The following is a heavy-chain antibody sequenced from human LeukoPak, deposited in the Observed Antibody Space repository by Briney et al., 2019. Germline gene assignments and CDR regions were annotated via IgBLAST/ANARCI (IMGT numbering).Heavy chain of an antibody. J-gene: IGHJ4*02. CDR2: IYYSGGT. CDR3: AREVGIAALCNFDY. D-gene: IGHD6-13*01. Sequence: SETLSLTRTVSGGSTSNAGYYWSWIRQHPGKGLEWIGYIYYSGGTYYNPSLKSRVTISVDTSKNQFPLKLSSVTAADTAVYYCAREVGIAALCNFDYWGQGNLVAVSS. CDR1: GGSTSNAGYY. V-gene: IGHV4-31*03.